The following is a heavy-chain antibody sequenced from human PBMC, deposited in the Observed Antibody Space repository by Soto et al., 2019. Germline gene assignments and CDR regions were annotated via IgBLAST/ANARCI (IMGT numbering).Heavy chain of an antibody. Sequence: QLVESGGGLVKPGGSLRLSCVASGFPFSSFSLNWIRQAPGKGLEWVSSIGRVSTYIYYADSVRGRFTVSRDNAKNSVYLQMNGLTAEDSGIYYCARVTAGSGSYQIDLWGQGKLVTV. D-gene: IGHD3-10*01. J-gene: IGHJ4*02. V-gene: IGHV3-21*02. CDR1: GFPFSSFS. CDR2: IGRVSTYI. CDR3: ARVTAGSGSYQIDL.